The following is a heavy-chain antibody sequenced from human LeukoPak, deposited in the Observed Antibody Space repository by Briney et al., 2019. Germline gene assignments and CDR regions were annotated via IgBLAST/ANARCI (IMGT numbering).Heavy chain of an antibody. CDR2: MNPNSGNT. CDR1: GYTLTRYD. D-gene: IGHD5-18*01. Sequence: ASVKVSCKASGYTLTRYDINWVRQATGQRLEWMGRMNPNSGNTGYAQKFQGRVTMTRNTSISTAYMELSSLRSEDTAVYYCARGGRRWIQLWLRHPLDYWGQGTLVTVSS. J-gene: IGHJ4*02. CDR3: ARGGRRWIQLWLRHPLDY. V-gene: IGHV1-8*01.